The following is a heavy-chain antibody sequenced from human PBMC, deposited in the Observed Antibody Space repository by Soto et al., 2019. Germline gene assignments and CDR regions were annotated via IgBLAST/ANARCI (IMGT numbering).Heavy chain of an antibody. D-gene: IGHD3-3*01. V-gene: IGHV4-59*01. J-gene: IGHJ5*02. CDR3: ARGEQYYDFWSGYYTLNWFDP. CDR2: IYYSGST. Sequence: SETLSLTCTVSGGSISSYYWSWIRQPPGKGLEWIGYIYYSGSTNYNPSLKSRVTISVDTSKNQFSLKLSSVTAADTAVYYCARGEQYYDFWSGYYTLNWFDPWGQGTLVTVSS. CDR1: GGSISSYY.